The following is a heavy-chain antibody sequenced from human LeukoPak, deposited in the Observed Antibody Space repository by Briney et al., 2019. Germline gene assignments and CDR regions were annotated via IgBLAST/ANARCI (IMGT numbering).Heavy chain of an antibody. CDR1: GFTFNNAW. V-gene: IGHV3-15*01. Sequence: KTGGSLRLSCAASGFTFNNAWMSWVRQAPGKGLEWVGRIKRKFDGGTTDYAAPVKGRFTISREDSKNTLYLQMSSLKTEDAAVYYCTTDDGSGSFYNRGLDYWGQGTLVTVSS. CDR2: IKRKFDGGTT. CDR3: TTDDGSGSFYNRGLDY. D-gene: IGHD3-10*01. J-gene: IGHJ4*02.